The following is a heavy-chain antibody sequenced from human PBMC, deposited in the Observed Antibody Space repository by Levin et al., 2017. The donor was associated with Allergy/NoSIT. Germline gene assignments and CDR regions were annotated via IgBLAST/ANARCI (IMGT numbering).Heavy chain of an antibody. CDR1: GYTLTELS. D-gene: IGHD6-19*01. J-gene: IGHJ4*02. V-gene: IGHV1-24*01. Sequence: PAASVKVSCKVSGYTLTELSMHWVRQAPGKGLEWMGGFDPEDGETIYAQKFQGRVTMTEDTSTDTAYMELSSLRSEDTAVYYCATGGSGWYISPDYWGQGTLVTVSS. CDR2: FDPEDGET. CDR3: ATGGSGWYISPDY.